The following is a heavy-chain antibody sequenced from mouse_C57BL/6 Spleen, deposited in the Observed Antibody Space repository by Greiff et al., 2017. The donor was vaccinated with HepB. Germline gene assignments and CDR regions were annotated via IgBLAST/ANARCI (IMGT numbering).Heavy chain of an antibody. V-gene: IGHV1-72*01. CDR2: IDPNSGGT. J-gene: IGHJ4*01. D-gene: IGHD1-1*01. CDR1: GYTFTSYW. Sequence: VQLQQPGAELVKPGASVKLSCKASGYTFTSYWMHWVKQRPGRGLEWIGRIDPNSGGTKYNEKFKSKATLTVDKPSSTAYMQLSSLTSEDSAVYYCAREGGNYYGSRGYYAMDYWGQGTSVTVSS. CDR3: AREGGNYYGSRGYYAMDY.